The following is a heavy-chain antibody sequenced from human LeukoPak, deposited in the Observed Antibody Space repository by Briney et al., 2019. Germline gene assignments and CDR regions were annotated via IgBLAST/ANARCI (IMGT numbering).Heavy chain of an antibody. V-gene: IGHV3-23*01. CDR2: ISGSGGST. J-gene: IGHJ4*02. D-gene: IGHD3-22*01. CDR3: ARDNLYDSIGYYSAY. Sequence: GGSLRLSCAASGFTFSSYAMSWVRQAPGKGLEWVSAISGSGGSTYYADSVKGRFTISRDNSKNTLYLQMNSLRAEDTAVYYCARDNLYDSIGYYSAYWGQGTLVTVSS. CDR1: GFTFSSYA.